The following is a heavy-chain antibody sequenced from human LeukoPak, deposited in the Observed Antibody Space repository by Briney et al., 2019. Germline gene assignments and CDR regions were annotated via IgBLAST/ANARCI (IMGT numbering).Heavy chain of an antibody. J-gene: IGHJ4*02. Sequence: SETLSLTCIVSGGSVSSGGHYWGWIRQPPGKGLEWIGSIYYSGSTYYNPSLNNRVTIFIDMSKNQFSLRLNSVTATDTAVYYCARLVCGGGSCPAEFDYWGQGTLVTVSS. CDR1: GGSVSSGGHY. CDR2: IYYSGST. D-gene: IGHD2-15*01. V-gene: IGHV4-39*01. CDR3: ARLVCGGGSCPAEFDY.